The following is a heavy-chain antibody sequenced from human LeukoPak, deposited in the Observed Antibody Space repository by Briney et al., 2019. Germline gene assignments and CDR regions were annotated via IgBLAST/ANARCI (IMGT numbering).Heavy chain of an antibody. CDR2: IIPIFGTA. CDR1: GGTFSSYA. D-gene: IGHD3-10*01. CDR3: ARAPLAGSGSRIYYYYMDV. J-gene: IGHJ6*03. V-gene: IGHV1-69*13. Sequence: SVKVSCKASGGTFSSYAISWVRQAPGQGLEWMGGIIPIFGTANYAQKFQGRVTITADESTSTAYMELSSLRSEDTAVYYCARAPLAGSGSRIYYYYMDVWGKGTTVTISS.